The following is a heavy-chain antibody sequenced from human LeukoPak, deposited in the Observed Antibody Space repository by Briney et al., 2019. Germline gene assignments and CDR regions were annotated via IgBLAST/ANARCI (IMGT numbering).Heavy chain of an antibody. D-gene: IGHD1-26*01. V-gene: IGHV3-21*05. CDR1: GFTFSSYS. CDR2: ISSSSSYI. CDR3: ARDYSLRSHFDY. Sequence: GGSLRLSCAASGFTFSSYSMNWVRQAPGKGLEWVSYISSSSSYIYYADSVKGRFTISRDNAKNSLYLQMNSLRAEDTAVYYCARDYSLRSHFDYWGQGTLVTVSS. J-gene: IGHJ4*02.